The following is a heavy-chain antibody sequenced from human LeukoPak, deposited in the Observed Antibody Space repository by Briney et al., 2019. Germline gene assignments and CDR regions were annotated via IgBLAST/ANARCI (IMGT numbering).Heavy chain of an antibody. CDR1: GFTFSDYY. Sequence: PGGSLRLSCAASGFTFSDYYMSWIRQIPGRGLEWISFISNSDNTMYYADSVKGRFTISRDNAKNSLYLQMNSLRAEDTAVYYCARERITTDYWGQGTLVIVSS. V-gene: IGHV3-11*01. J-gene: IGHJ4*02. CDR2: ISNSDNTM. D-gene: IGHD4-11*01. CDR3: ARERITTDY.